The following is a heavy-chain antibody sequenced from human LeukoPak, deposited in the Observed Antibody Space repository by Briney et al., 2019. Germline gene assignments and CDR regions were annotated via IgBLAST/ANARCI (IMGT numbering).Heavy chain of an antibody. D-gene: IGHD6-13*01. CDR1: GFTFSSYA. V-gene: IGHV3-30*01. CDR3: ARGGGIAAAGDFDY. Sequence: GRSLRLSCAASGFTFSSYAMHWVRRAPGKGLEWVAVISYDGSNNYYADSVKGRFTISRDNSKNTLYLQMNSLRAEDTAVYYCARGGGIAAAGDFDYWGQGTLVTVSS. CDR2: ISYDGSNN. J-gene: IGHJ4*02.